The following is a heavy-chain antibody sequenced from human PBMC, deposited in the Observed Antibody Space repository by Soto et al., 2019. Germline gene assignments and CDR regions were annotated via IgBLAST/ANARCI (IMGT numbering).Heavy chain of an antibody. CDR3: AKAIVGAIRSGMDV. Sequence: QVQLVESGGGVVQPGRSLRLSCAASGFTFSSYGMHWVRQAPGKGLAWVAVISYDGSNKYYADSVKGRFTISRDHYKNTLSLHIYSLRAEDTAVYYCAKAIVGAIRSGMDVWGQGTTVTVSS. J-gene: IGHJ6*02. V-gene: IGHV3-30*18. CDR1: GFTFSSYG. CDR2: ISYDGSNK. D-gene: IGHD1-26*01.